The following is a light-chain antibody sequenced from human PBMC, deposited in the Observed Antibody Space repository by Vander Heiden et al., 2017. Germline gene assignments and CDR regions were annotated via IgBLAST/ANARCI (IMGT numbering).Light chain of an antibody. Sequence: VSVALGQTARITCGGNNIGSKNVHWYQQKPGQAPVLVIYRDSNRPAGIPERFSGSNSGNTATLTISRAQAGDEADYYCQVWDSSTVVFGGGTKLTVL. CDR2: RDS. J-gene: IGLJ2*01. CDR1: NIGSKN. CDR3: QVWDSSTVV. V-gene: IGLV3-9*01.